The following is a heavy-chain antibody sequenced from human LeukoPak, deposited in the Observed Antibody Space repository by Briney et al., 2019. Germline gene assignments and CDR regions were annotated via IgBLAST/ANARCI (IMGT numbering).Heavy chain of an antibody. V-gene: IGHV4-31*03. CDR3: ARGQWLVRDFDY. CDR2: IYYSGST. D-gene: IGHD6-19*01. Sequence: PSETLSLTCTVSGGSISSGGYYSSWIRQHPGKGLEWIGYIYYSGSTYYNPSLKSRVTISVDTSKNQFSLKLSSVTAADTAVYYCARGQWLVRDFDYWGQGTLVTVSS. CDR1: GGSISSGGYY. J-gene: IGHJ4*02.